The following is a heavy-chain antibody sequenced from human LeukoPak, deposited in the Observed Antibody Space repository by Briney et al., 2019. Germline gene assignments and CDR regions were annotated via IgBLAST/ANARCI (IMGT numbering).Heavy chain of an antibody. CDR1: GFTFSSHW. CDR2: INGDGSTT. J-gene: IGHJ4*02. V-gene: IGHV3-74*03. Sequence: GGSLRLSCAASGFTFSSHWMHSVRQDPEKGLVWVSRINGDGSTTTYADSVKGRFTISRDNAKTTLYLQMNSLRAEDTAVYYCRTYRWGDPFEFWGQGALVTVSS. D-gene: IGHD3-16*01. CDR3: RTYRWGDPFEF.